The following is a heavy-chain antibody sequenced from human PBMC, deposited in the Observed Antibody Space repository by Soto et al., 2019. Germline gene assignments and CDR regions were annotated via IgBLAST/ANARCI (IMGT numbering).Heavy chain of an antibody. D-gene: IGHD2-2*02. CDR1: GFSLSTSGVG. CDR2: IYWDDDK. J-gene: IGHJ4*02. CDR3: AHIRGPYTHDY. Sequence: QITLKESGPTLVKPTQTLTLTCTFSGFSLSTSGVGVGWIRQPPGKALEWLALIYWDDDKRYSPSLKSRLTITKDTSKNHVVLTMTNMDPVDTDTYYCAHIRGPYTHDYWGQGTLVTVSS. V-gene: IGHV2-5*02.